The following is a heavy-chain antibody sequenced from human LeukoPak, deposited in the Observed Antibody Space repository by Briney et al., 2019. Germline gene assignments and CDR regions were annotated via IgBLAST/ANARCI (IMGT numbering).Heavy chain of an antibody. CDR1: GFTFSSYG. Sequence: GGSLRLSCAASGFTFSSYGMHWVRQAPGKGLEWVAVIWYDGSNKYYADSVKGRFTISRDNSKNTLYLQMNSLRAEDTAVYYCARGGMTTVTPDAFDIWGQGTMVTVSS. CDR2: IWYDGSNK. V-gene: IGHV3-33*08. J-gene: IGHJ3*02. CDR3: ARGGMTTVTPDAFDI. D-gene: IGHD4-17*01.